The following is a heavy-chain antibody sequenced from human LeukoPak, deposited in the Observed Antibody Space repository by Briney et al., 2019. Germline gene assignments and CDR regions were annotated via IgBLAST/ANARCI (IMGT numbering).Heavy chain of an antibody. V-gene: IGHV3-23*01. D-gene: IGHD2/OR15-2a*01. CDR1: GFTFGTYA. J-gene: IGHJ4*02. CDR3: AKIPRMTAEYYYFDY. Sequence: QPGGSLRVSCAASGFTFGTYAMSWVRQAPGKGLEWVSGISGSGDSTHYVDSVKGRFTISRDNSKNTLYLLMNTLRAEDTAVYYCAKIPRMTAEYYYFDYWGQGTLVTVSS. CDR2: ISGSGDST.